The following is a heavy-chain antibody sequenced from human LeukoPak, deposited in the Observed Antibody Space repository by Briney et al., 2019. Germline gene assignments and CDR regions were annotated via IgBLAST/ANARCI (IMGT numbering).Heavy chain of an antibody. CDR1: GGSISRYY. CDR3: ARQYCYDSSGYFDY. Sequence: PSETLSLTCTVSGGSISRYYWSWIRQPPGKGLEWIGYIYYSGSANYNPSLKSRVTISVDTSKNQFSLKLSSVTAADTAVYYCARQYCYDSSGYFDYWGQGTLVTVSS. CDR2: IYYSGSA. J-gene: IGHJ4*02. D-gene: IGHD3-22*01. V-gene: IGHV4-59*08.